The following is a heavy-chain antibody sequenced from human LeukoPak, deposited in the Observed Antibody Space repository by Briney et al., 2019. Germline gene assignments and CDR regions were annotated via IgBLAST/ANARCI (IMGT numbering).Heavy chain of an antibody. CDR1: GFTFRIYW. CDR2: IKHDGSEK. CDR3: ARDYFYPMGV. Sequence: PGGSLRLSCEASGFTFRIYWMSWVRQAPGKGLEWVANIKHDGSEKYYVDSVKGRFTISRDNAKNSLYLQMNSLRAEDTAVYYCARDYFYPMGVWGQGTTVTVSS. V-gene: IGHV3-7*04. J-gene: IGHJ6*02.